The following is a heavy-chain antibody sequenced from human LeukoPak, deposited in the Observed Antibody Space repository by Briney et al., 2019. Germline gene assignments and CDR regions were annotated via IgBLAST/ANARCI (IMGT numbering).Heavy chain of an antibody. CDR1: GFTFSSYA. V-gene: IGHV3-21*01. CDR3: ARVRVSYFDY. D-gene: IGHD4-11*01. CDR2: ISSSSSYI. Sequence: GGSLRLSCAASGFTFSSYAMSWVRQAPGKGLEWVSSISSSSSYIYYADSVKGRFTISRDNAKNSLYLQMNSLRDEDTAVYYCARVRVSYFDYWGQGSLATVSS. J-gene: IGHJ4*02.